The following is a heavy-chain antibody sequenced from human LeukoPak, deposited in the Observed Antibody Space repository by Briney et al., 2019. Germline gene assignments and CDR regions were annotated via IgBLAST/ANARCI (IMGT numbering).Heavy chain of an antibody. Sequence: GESLKISCKDSGYSFTDYWIGCVRQLPGKGLEWMGIIHSADSHTKYSPSFQGQVTISADKSISTAYLQWSGLKASDTAMYYCAGARHGDYRWDYWGQGTLVTVSS. D-gene: IGHD4-17*01. CDR1: GYSFTDYW. CDR2: IHSADSHT. CDR3: AGARHGDYRWDY. V-gene: IGHV5-51*01. J-gene: IGHJ4*02.